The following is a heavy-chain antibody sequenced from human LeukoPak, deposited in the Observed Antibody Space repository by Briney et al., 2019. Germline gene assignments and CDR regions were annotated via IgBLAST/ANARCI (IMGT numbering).Heavy chain of an antibody. CDR1: GFTLSTYS. CDR3: ARARGNNYGFFDY. D-gene: IGHD3/OR15-3a*01. V-gene: IGHV3-21*01. Sequence: GGSLRLSCGTSGFTLSTYSMNWVRQAPGKRLEWVSSISSSSSYIYYADSVKGRFTISIDNAKNTLYLQMNSLRAEDTAVYYCARARGNNYGFFDYWGQGILVTVSS. J-gene: IGHJ4*02. CDR2: ISSSSSYI.